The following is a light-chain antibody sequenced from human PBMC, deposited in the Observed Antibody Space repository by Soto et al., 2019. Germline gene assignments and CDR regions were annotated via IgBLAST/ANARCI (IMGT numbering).Light chain of an antibody. Sequence: DIVLTQAPATLSLSPGERATLTCRASQSVTNYIAWYQQRPGQAPRLLIYDASNRATGVPARFSGSRSGTDFTLTISDLEPADFGLYYCQQRLNWPPGFGQGTKVDIK. CDR3: QQRLNWPPG. CDR1: QSVTNY. V-gene: IGKV3-11*01. J-gene: IGKJ1*01. CDR2: DAS.